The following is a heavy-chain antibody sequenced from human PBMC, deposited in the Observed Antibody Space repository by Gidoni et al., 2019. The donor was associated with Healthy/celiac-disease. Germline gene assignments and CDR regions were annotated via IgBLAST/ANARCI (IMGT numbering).Heavy chain of an antibody. D-gene: IGHD1-1*01. CDR2: IYSGGST. CDR1: GFTVSSNY. Sequence: EVQLVESGGGLIQPGGSLSLSCAASGFTVSSNYMSWVRQAPGKGLEWVSVIYSGGSTYYADSVKGRFTISRDNSKNTLYLQMNSLRAEDTAVYYCARSGLTGHYYYGMDVWGQGTTVTVSS. V-gene: IGHV3-53*01. CDR3: ARSGLTGHYYYGMDV. J-gene: IGHJ6*02.